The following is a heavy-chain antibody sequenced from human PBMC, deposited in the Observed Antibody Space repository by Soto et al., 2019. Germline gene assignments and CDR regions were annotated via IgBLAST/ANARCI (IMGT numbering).Heavy chain of an antibody. CDR3: AGDLAAVPRAIDY. CDR1: GGSICIYF. CDR2: VSYTGTT. D-gene: IGHD6-13*01. V-gene: IGHV4-59*01. J-gene: IGHJ4*02. Sequence: QVQLQESGPGVLNPSETLSLTCTISGGSICIYFYIWVRQPPGKGLELIGSVSYTGTTDYNPSLKSRVSISVDTSKTQFSLTVRSVTAPDPAVYYCAGDLAAVPRAIDYWGRGTLVPGSS.